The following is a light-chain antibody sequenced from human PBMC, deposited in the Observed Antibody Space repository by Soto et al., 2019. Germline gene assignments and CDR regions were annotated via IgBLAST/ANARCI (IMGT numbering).Light chain of an antibody. CDR2: GAS. V-gene: IGKV3-15*01. J-gene: IGKJ4*01. Sequence: EIVMTQSPATLSLSPRARATLSCRANQYVGSNLAWYQQRPGQAPRLLIYGASTRATGIPDRFSGSGSGTEFTLTISSLQSEDFAVYYCQHYNNKRPQLTFGGGTKVEMK. CDR3: QHYNNKRPQLT. CDR1: QYVGSN.